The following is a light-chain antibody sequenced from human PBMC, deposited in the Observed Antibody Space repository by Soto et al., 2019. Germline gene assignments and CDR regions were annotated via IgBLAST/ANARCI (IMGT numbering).Light chain of an antibody. Sequence: DIQLTQSPSSLSASVGDRVTITCRASQSIDRYIHWYQQKSGKVPKLLIYAASSLASGVPSRFSGSGFGTAFTLTISSLQPEDFATYYCQQTYIVPRAFGQGTRVEVK. CDR3: QQTYIVPRA. CDR2: AAS. J-gene: IGKJ1*01. CDR1: QSIDRY. V-gene: IGKV1-39*01.